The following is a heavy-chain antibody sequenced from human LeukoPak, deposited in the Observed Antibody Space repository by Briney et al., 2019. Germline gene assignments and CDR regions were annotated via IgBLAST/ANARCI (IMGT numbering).Heavy chain of an antibody. J-gene: IGHJ4*02. CDR3: AKASLEWLLNYYFDY. V-gene: IGHV3-23*01. Sequence: PGGSLRLSCAASGFTFSSYAMSWVRQAPGKGLEWVSAISGSGGSTYYADSVKGRFTISRDNSKNTLYLQMNSLRAEDTAVYYCAKASLEWLLNYYFDYWGQGTLVTVSS. D-gene: IGHD3-3*01. CDR1: GFTFSSYA. CDR2: ISGSGGST.